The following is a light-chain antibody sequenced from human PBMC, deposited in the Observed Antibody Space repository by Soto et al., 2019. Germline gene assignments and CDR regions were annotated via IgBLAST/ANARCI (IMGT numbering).Light chain of an antibody. CDR3: QQYGNSPLT. Sequence: TVLTQSPGTLSLSPGERATLSCRASQSVGTSYLAWYQQRPGQAPRLLIYDASSRATGIPARFSGSGSGTDFTLTISRLEPEDFAVYYCQQYGNSPLTFGGGTKVEIK. V-gene: IGKV3-20*01. CDR1: QSVGTSY. J-gene: IGKJ4*01. CDR2: DAS.